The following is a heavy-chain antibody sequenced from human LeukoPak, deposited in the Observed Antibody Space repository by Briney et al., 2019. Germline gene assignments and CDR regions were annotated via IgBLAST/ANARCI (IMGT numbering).Heavy chain of an antibody. CDR3: ARGVYQWLPVLRARYNWFDP. CDR2: IIPIFGTA. Sequence: ASVKVSCKASGGTFSSYAISWVRQAPGQGLEWMGGIIPIFGTANYAQKFQGRVTITADKSTSTAYMELSSLRSEDTAVYYCARGVYQWLPVLRARYNWFDPWGQGTLVTVSS. D-gene: IGHD6-19*01. CDR1: GGTFSSYA. V-gene: IGHV1-69*06. J-gene: IGHJ5*02.